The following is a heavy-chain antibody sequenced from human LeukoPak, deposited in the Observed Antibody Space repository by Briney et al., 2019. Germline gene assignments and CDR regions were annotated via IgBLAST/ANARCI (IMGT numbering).Heavy chain of an antibody. D-gene: IGHD6-19*01. Sequence: SQTLSLTCAISGDSVSSNRAAWYWIRQSPSRGLECLVRTYYRSKWYTDYAVSLKSRITIDSDTSKNQLSLQLTSVTPEDTAVYYCAGAGYSSGRIQHRGQGTLVTVSS. CDR2: TYYRSKWYT. CDR1: GDSVSSNRAA. V-gene: IGHV6-1*01. CDR3: AGAGYSSGRIQH. J-gene: IGHJ1*01.